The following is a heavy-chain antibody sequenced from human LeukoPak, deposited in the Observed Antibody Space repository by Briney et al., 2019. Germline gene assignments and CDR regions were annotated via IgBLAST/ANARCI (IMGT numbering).Heavy chain of an antibody. D-gene: IGHD3-9*01. CDR3: ARASDILTGYYYFDY. J-gene: IGHJ4*02. V-gene: IGHV4-4*07. Sequence: SETLSLTCTVSGNSFGDYYWSWIRQPAGKGLEWIGRIYTSGSTTYNPSLKSRVTMSVDTSKSQFSLNLMSVTAADTAVYYCARASDILTGYYYFDYWGQGTLVTVSS. CDR1: GNSFGDYY. CDR2: IYTSGST.